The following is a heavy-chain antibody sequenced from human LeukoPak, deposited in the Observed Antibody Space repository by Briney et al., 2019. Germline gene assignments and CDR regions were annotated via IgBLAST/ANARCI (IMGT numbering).Heavy chain of an antibody. CDR2: ISGSGGLT. CDR1: GFTFSSYA. CDR3: AKRDFYDSSGYAPLFQH. V-gene: IGHV3-23*01. D-gene: IGHD3-22*01. Sequence: GGSLRLSCAASGFTFSSYAMSWVRQAPGKGLEVVSGISGSGGLTNYADSVKGRFTISRDNSKNTLFLQMNSLRAEDTAVYYCAKRDFYDSSGYAPLFQHWGQGTPVTVSS. J-gene: IGHJ1*01.